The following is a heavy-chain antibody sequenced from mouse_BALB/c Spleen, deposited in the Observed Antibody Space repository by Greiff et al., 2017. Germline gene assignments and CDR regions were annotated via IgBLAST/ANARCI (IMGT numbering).Heavy chain of an antibody. CDR2: IDPENGDT. D-gene: IGHD4-1*01. CDR3: NGGENWDGY. Sequence: EVKLQESGAELVRSGASVKLSCTASGFNIKDYYMHWVKQRPEQGLEWIGWIDPENGDTEYAPKFQGKATMTADTSSNTAYLQLSSLTSEDTAVYYCNGGENWDGYWGQGTPLTVSS. CDR1: GFNIKDYY. V-gene: IGHV14-4*02. J-gene: IGHJ2*01.